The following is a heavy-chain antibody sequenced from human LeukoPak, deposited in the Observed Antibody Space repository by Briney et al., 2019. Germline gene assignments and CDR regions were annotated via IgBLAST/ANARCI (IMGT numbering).Heavy chain of an antibody. CDR3: ARALLWFGELPPDC. V-gene: IGHV3-74*01. Sequence: GGSLRLSCAASGFTFSSYWMHWVRQAPGKGLVWVSRINSDGSSTSYADSVKGRFTISRDNAKNALYLQMNSLRAEDTAVYYCARALLWFGELPPDCWGQGTLVTVSS. D-gene: IGHD3-10*01. CDR1: GFTFSSYW. J-gene: IGHJ4*02. CDR2: INSDGSST.